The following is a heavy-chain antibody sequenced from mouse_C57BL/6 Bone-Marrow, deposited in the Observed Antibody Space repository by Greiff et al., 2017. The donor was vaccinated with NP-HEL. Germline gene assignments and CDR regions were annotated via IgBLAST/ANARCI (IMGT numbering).Heavy chain of an antibody. CDR3: ASYGNYAPYWYFDV. V-gene: IGHV2-2*01. J-gene: IGHJ1*03. CDR2: IWSGGST. Sequence: ESGPGLVQPSQSLSITCTVSGFSLTSYGVHWVRQSPGKGLEWLGVIWSGGSTDYNAAFISRLSISKDNSKSQVFFKMNSLQADDTAIYYCASYGNYAPYWYFDVWGTGTTVTVSS. CDR1: GFSLTSYG. D-gene: IGHD2-1*01.